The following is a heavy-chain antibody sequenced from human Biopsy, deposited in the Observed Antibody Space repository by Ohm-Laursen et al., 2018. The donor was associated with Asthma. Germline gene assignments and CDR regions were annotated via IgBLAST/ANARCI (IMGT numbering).Heavy chain of an antibody. J-gene: IGHJ6*01. Sequence: ASVKVSCKPSGYTFNSAGITWVRQAPGQGLEWMGWISVYNGNTKVAQKLQDRVTMITDTSTSTAYMELRSLRSDDTAVYFCARAVDYSHYYGIDVWGQGTTVTVSP. CDR3: ARAVDYSHYYGIDV. CDR2: ISVYNGNT. V-gene: IGHV1-18*01. D-gene: IGHD3-10*01. CDR1: GYTFNSAG.